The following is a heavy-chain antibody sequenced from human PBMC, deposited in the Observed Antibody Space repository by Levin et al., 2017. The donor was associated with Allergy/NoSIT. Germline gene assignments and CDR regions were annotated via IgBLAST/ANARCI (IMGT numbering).Heavy chain of an antibody. D-gene: IGHD1-20*01. V-gene: IGHV3-13*01. CDR1: GFSFSSYD. CDR3: ARAVGGISGSSGTYDH. Sequence: SCAASGFSFSSYDIHWVRQATGKGLEWVSGITTGGATYYADSVKGRLTISRENAKSSVYLQMNSLRSGDTAVYYCARAVGGISGSSGTYDHWGQGTLVTVSS. J-gene: IGHJ1*01. CDR2: ITTGGAT.